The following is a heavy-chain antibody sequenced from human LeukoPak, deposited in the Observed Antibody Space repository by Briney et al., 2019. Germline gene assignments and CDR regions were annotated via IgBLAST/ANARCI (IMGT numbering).Heavy chain of an antibody. CDR3: ARGYSSANDWFDP. V-gene: IGHV4-34*01. J-gene: IGHJ5*02. CDR2: INHSGST. D-gene: IGHD6-19*01. CDR1: GGSFSGYY. Sequence: SETLSLTCAVYGGSFSGYYWSWIRQPPGKGLEWIGEINHSGSTYYNPSLKSRVTISVDTSKNQFSLKLSSVTAADTAVYYCARGYSSANDWFDPWGQGTLVTVSS.